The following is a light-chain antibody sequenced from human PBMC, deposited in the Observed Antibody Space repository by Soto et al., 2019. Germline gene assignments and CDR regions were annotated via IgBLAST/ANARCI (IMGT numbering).Light chain of an antibody. Sequence: EIVMTQFPATLSESPGERVTLSCRASQSISSSYLAWYQQRPGQAPRLLIYGASSRATGIPDRFSGSGSGTEFTLTISRLEPEDFAVYYCQQYGSSSWTFGQGTKVDIK. V-gene: IGKV3-20*01. J-gene: IGKJ1*01. CDR2: GAS. CDR3: QQYGSSSWT. CDR1: QSISSSY.